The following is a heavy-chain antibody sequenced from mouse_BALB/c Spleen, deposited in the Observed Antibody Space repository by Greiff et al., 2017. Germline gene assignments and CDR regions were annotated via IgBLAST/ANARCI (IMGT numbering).Heavy chain of an antibody. D-gene: IGHD2-10*02. CDR2: ISSGSSTI. CDR3: ARKGEYGNYVRAMDY. V-gene: IGHV5-17*02. Sequence: EVKLMESGGGLVQPGGSRKLSCAASGFTFSSFGMHWVRQAPEKGLEWVAYISSGSSTIYYADTVKGRFTISRDNPKNTLFLQMTSLRSEDTAMYYCARKGEYGNYVRAMDYWGQGTSVTVSS. J-gene: IGHJ4*01. CDR1: GFTFSSFG.